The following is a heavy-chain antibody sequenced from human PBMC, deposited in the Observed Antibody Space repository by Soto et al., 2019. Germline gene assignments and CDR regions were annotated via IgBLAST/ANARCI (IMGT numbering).Heavy chain of an antibody. CDR3: ARLSLLYYFDY. CDR1: GFSLTTSGVG. V-gene: IGHV2-5*01. CDR2: IYWNDDR. D-gene: IGHD3-16*02. J-gene: IGHJ4*02. Sequence: GSGPPLVNPTQTLTLTCTFSGFSLTTSGVGVGWIRQPPGKALEWLALIYWNDDRRYSPSLKSRLTITKDTSKNQVVLTMTNMDPVDTATYYCARLSLLYYFDYWGQGTLVTVSS.